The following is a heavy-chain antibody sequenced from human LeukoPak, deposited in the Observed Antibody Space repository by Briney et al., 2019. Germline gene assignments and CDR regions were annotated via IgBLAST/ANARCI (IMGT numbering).Heavy chain of an antibody. Sequence: ASVKVSCKASGYTFTGYYMHWVRQAPGQGLEWMGWINPNSGGTNYAQKFQGRVTMTRDTSISTAYMELSRLRSDDTAVYYCARSDGDGPATICGMDVWGQGTTVTVSS. D-gene: IGHD3-10*01. CDR2: INPNSGGT. J-gene: IGHJ6*02. V-gene: IGHV1-2*02. CDR1: GYTFTGYY. CDR3: ARSDGDGPATICGMDV.